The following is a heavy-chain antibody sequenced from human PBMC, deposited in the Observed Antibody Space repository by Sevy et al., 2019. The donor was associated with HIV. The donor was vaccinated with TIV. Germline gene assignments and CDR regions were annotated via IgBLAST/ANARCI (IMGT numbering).Heavy chain of an antibody. V-gene: IGHV4-39*01. J-gene: IGHJ6*02. CDR3: ARPGIAVAGTFSYYGMDV. CDR2: IYYSGRT. D-gene: IGHD6-19*01. CDR1: GGSISSSSYY. Sequence: SETLSLTCTVSGGSISSSSYYWGWIRQPPGKGLEWIGSIYYSGRTYYNPSLKSRVTISVDTSKNQFSLKLSSVTAAETAVYYCARPGIAVAGTFSYYGMDVWGQGTTVTVSS.